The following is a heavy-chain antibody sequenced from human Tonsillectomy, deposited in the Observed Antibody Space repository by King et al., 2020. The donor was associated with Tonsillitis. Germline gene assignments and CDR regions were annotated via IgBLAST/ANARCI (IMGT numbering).Heavy chain of an antibody. V-gene: IGHV3-30-3*01. CDR3: ARDLEGVGGYDFDY. J-gene: IGHJ4*02. Sequence: HVQLVESGGGVVQPGRSLRLSCAASGFSFSNYAVHWVRQAPGKGLEWVAVISYDGTNKYFADSVKGRFTISRDNSKNTLWLQMNSLRPEDTAVYYCARDLEGVGGYDFDYWGQGTLVTVSS. D-gene: IGHD5-12*01. CDR1: GFSFSNYA. CDR2: ISYDGTNK.